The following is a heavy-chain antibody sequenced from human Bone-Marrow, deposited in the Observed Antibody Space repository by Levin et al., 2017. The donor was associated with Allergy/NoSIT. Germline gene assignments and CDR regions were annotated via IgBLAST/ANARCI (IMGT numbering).Heavy chain of an antibody. D-gene: IGHD3-16*02. CDR2: IYSGGNT. V-gene: IGHV3-66*02. Sequence: QSGGSLRLSCAASGFSVSKNYMTWVRQAPGKGLEWVSVIYSGGNTYYADSVKGRFTISRDNSKNTLYLQMNSLRPEDTAVYYCARVWSPGIIIYYYYMDVWGKGTTVTVSS. CDR1: GFSVSKNY. J-gene: IGHJ6*03. CDR3: ARVWSPGIIIYYYYMDV.